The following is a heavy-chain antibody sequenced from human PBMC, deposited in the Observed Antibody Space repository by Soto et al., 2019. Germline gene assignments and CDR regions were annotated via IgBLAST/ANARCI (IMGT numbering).Heavy chain of an antibody. CDR2: ISSSSSTI. Sequence: GGSLRLSCAASGFTFSSYSMNWVRQAPGKGLEWVSYISSSSSTIYYADSVKGRFTISRDNAKNSLYLQMNSLRDEDTAVYYCARDLEWLGYYGMDVWGQGTTVTVSS. D-gene: IGHD6-19*01. CDR1: GFTFSSYS. CDR3: ARDLEWLGYYGMDV. V-gene: IGHV3-48*02. J-gene: IGHJ6*02.